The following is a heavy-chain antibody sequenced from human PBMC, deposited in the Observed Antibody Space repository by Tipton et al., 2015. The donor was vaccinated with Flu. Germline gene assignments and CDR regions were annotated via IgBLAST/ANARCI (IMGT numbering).Heavy chain of an antibody. V-gene: IGHV4-39*07. J-gene: IGHJ4*02. D-gene: IGHD3-10*01. CDR1: GGSISSSSYY. Sequence: TLSLTCTVSGGSISSSSYYWGWIRQPPGKGLEWIGSIYYSGNTYYNPSLKSRVTISVDTSKNQFSLKLSSVTAADTAVYYCAGVRRNTYYSGSGGGHFDYWGQGTLVTVSS. CDR3: AGVRRNTYYSGSGGGHFDY. CDR2: IYYSGNT.